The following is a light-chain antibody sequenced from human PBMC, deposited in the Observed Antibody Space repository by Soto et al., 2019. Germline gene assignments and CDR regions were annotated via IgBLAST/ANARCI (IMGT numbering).Light chain of an antibody. V-gene: IGLV1-40*01. J-gene: IGLJ2*01. CDR2: GNN. CDR3: QSYDSSLSGFVL. Sequence: QSALTQPPSVSGAPGQRVTISCTGSSSNIGAGYDVHWYQQLPGTAPKLLIYGNNNRPSGVPDRFSGSKSGTSASLAITGLQAEDEADYYCQSYDSSLSGFVLFGGGTKVTVL. CDR1: SSNIGAGYD.